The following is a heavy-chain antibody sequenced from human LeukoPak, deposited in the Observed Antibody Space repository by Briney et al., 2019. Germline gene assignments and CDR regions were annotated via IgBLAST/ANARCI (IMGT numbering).Heavy chain of an antibody. Sequence: PGRSLTLSCAASGFKFYDFDLSWVRQVPGKGLEWVSGISWYSAFTGYAVSVKGRFTISRDNAKQSLYLQLQSLRCEHASLYFCAKVIYCRGDGCYSFGAFDFWGQGTMVIVSP. J-gene: IGHJ3*01. CDR2: ISWYSAFT. D-gene: IGHD2-15*01. CDR3: AKVIYCRGDGCYSFGAFDF. V-gene: IGHV3-9*01. CDR1: GFKFYDFD.